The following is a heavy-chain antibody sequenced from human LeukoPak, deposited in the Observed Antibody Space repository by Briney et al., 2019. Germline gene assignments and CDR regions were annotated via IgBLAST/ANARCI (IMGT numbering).Heavy chain of an antibody. V-gene: IGHV3-30-3*01. J-gene: IGHJ4*02. D-gene: IGHD2-2*01. CDR2: ISYDGSNK. CDR1: GFTFSSYA. CDR3: ANLGSSELRVPASQGN. Sequence: GGSLRLSCAASGFTFSSYAMHWVRQAPGKGLEWVAVISYDGSNKYYADSVKGRFTISRDNSKNTLYLQMNSLRVEDTAVYYCANLGSSELRVPASQGNWGQGTLVTVSS.